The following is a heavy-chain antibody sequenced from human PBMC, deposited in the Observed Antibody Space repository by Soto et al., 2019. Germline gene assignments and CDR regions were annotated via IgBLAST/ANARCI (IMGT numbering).Heavy chain of an antibody. Sequence: ASVKVSCKVSGYTLTDLSMNWVRQAPGKGLEWMGGFVPDDGKTIYAQKFQGRVTMTEDTSTDTAYMELSSLRSEDTAVYYCATDFITACWYSAPINWGQGTLVTVSS. CDR2: FVPDDGKT. J-gene: IGHJ1*01. V-gene: IGHV1-24*01. CDR1: GYTLTDLS. CDR3: ATDFITACWYSAPIN. D-gene: IGHD6-13*01.